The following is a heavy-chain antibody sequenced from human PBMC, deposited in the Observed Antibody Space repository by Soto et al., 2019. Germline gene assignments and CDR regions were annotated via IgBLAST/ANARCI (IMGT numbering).Heavy chain of an antibody. Sequence: EVQLLESGGGVVQPGGSLRLSCVASGFNFKKFAMAWVHQAPGEGLEWVAGISCCGGSTSYADSVKGRFSTARDDSKNTLSLQMNSLRVEDTAQYYCAKADGEQWLIPHLDNWGQGTLVTVS. CDR1: GFNFKKFA. CDR3: AKADGEQWLIPHLDN. J-gene: IGHJ4*02. CDR2: ISCCGGST. D-gene: IGHD6-19*01. V-gene: IGHV3-23*01.